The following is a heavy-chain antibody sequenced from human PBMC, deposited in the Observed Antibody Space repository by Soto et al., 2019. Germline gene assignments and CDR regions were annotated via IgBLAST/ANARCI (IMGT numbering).Heavy chain of an antibody. J-gene: IGHJ4*02. Sequence: SETLSLTCAVSGDSIISIYHWAWVRQPPGKGLEWIGEVHHSKGALYNPSLTSRVTVSADVFSNKFFLEVRSVGTADTAVYYCAREGRYNLNSWGQGTPVTVSS. CDR1: GDSIISIYH. CDR2: VHHSKGA. D-gene: IGHD1-26*01. V-gene: IGHV4-4*02. CDR3: AREGRYNLNS.